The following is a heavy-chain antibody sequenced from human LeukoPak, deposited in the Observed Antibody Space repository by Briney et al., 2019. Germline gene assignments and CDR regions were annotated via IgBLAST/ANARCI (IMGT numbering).Heavy chain of an antibody. D-gene: IGHD1-7*01. Sequence: GASVKVSCKASGGTFSSYAISWVRHAPGQGLEWMGGIIPIFGTANYAQKFQGRVTITTDESTSTAYMELSSLRSEDTAVYYCARGAITGTTFYSYYMDVWGKGTTVTVSS. J-gene: IGHJ6*03. V-gene: IGHV1-69*05. CDR1: GGTFSSYA. CDR2: IIPIFGTA. CDR3: ARGAITGTTFYSYYMDV.